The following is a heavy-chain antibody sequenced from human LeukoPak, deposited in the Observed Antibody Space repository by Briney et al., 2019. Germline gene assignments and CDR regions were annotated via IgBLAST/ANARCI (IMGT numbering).Heavy chain of an antibody. CDR2: ISAYNGNT. D-gene: IGHD3-16*02. V-gene: IGHV1-18*01. CDR3: AWLPYDYVWGSYRYYFDY. Sequence: ASVKVSCKASGYTFTSYGISWVRQAPGQGLEWMGWISAYNGNTNYAQKLQGRVTMTTDTSTSTASMELRSLRSDDTAVYYCAWLPYDYVWGSYRYYFDYWGQGTLVTVSS. J-gene: IGHJ4*02. CDR1: GYTFTSYG.